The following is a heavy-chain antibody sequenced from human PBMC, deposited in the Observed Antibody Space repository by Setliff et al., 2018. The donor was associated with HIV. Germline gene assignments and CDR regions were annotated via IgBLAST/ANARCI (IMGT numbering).Heavy chain of an antibody. J-gene: IGHJ2*01. CDR2: IYPGDSDT. Sequence: GESLKISCKGSGYDFSSYFIGWVRQMPGKGLEWMGIIYPGDSDTRYGPSFQGQVTISADKSISTAYLQWNSLKVSDTAMYYCTRRLSGRTFWYFDLWGRGTPVTVSS. V-gene: IGHV5-51*01. CDR3: TRRLSGRTFWYFDL. CDR1: GYDFSSYF. D-gene: IGHD1-26*01.